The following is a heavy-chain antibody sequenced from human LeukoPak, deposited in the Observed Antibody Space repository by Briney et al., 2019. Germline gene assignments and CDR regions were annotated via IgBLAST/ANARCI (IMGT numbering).Heavy chain of an antibody. CDR1: GGSISSGGYS. D-gene: IGHD6-13*01. CDR3: ASSWYRRGLDY. J-gene: IGHJ4*02. V-gene: IGHV4-30-2*01. Sequence: SQTLSLTCAVSGGSISSGGYSWSWIRQPPGKGLEWSGYIYHSRSTYYNPSLKSRVTISVDRSKNQFSLKLSFVTAADTAVYYCASSWYRRGLDYWGQGTLVTVSS. CDR2: IYHSRST.